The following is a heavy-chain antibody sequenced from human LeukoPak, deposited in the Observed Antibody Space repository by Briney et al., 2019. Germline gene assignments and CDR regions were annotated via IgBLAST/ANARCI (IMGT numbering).Heavy chain of an antibody. Sequence: GSLRLSCAASGFIFSSYGMTWVRQAPGKGLEWVSAISGSGSGGSTYYADSVKGRFTISRDNSKNTLCLQMNSLRVEDTAVYYCAKATSVTTLFDYWGQGTLVTVSS. CDR1: GFIFSSYG. V-gene: IGHV3-23*01. CDR2: ISGSGSGGST. J-gene: IGHJ4*02. D-gene: IGHD4-17*01. CDR3: AKATSVTTLFDY.